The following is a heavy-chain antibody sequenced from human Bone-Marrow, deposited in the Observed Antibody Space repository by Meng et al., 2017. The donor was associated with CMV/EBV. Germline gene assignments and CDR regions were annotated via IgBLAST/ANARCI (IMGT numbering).Heavy chain of an antibody. CDR2: ISSSSSYI. CDR1: GFTFSSYS. D-gene: IGHD3-10*01. Sequence: GGSLRLSCAASGFTFSSYSMNWVRQAPGKGLEWVSSISSSSSYIYYADSVKGRFTISRDNAKNSLYLQMNSLRAEDTAVYYCARDRVRDYYYYGMDVWGQGTTVTVSS. CDR3: ARDRVRDYYYYGMDV. V-gene: IGHV3-21*01. J-gene: IGHJ6*02.